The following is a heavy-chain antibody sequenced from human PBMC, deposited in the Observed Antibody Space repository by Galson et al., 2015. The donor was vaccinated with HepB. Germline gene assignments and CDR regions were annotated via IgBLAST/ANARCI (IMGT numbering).Heavy chain of an antibody. CDR1: GFTFSSYA. CDR3: ASGTNDILAFDI. Sequence: SLRLSCAASGFTFSSYAMHWVRQAPGKGLEWVAVISYDGSNKYYADSVKGRFTISRDNSKNTLYLQMNSLRAEDTAVYYCASGTNDILAFDIWGQGTMVTVSS. J-gene: IGHJ3*02. V-gene: IGHV3-30*04. D-gene: IGHD1/OR15-1a*01. CDR2: ISYDGSNK.